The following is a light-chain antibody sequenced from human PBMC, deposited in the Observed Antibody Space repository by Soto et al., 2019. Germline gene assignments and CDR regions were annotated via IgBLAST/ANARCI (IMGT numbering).Light chain of an antibody. Sequence: QSVLTQPASVSGSPGQSITISCTGTSSDVGSYNLVSWYQQHPGKAPKLMIYEVSKRPSGVSDRFSGSKSGNTASLTISGLQAEDETDYYCCSYAGTRTFVVFGTGTKVTVL. CDR1: SSDVGSYNL. CDR2: EVS. CDR3: CSYAGTRTFVV. V-gene: IGLV2-23*02. J-gene: IGLJ1*01.